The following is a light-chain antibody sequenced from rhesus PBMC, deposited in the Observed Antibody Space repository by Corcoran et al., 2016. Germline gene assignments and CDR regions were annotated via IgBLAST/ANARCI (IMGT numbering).Light chain of an antibody. CDR1: QGIINA. CDR2: AAS. J-gene: IGKJ2*01. CDR3: QQRNSYPYS. V-gene: IGKV1-33*01. Sequence: DIQMTQSPSSLSASVGDKGTITCRASQGIINALAWYQQKPGKAPKLLSYAASTLQSWVPSRVSARGSGTDFTLPISSLQPEDFAFYYCQQRNSYPYSFGQGTKVEIK.